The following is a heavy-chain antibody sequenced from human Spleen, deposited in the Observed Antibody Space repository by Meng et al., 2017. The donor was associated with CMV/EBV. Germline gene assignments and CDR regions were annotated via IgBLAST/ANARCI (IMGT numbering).Heavy chain of an antibody. D-gene: IGHD6-6*01. Sequence: GGSLRLSCAASGFTFSSYARHWVRQAPGKGLESVAVISYDGSNKYYADSVKGRFNISRDNSKNTLYLQMNSLRAEDTAVYYCARDRGGTEQLVLHYFDYWGQGTLVTVSS. CDR2: ISYDGSNK. CDR3: ARDRGGTEQLVLHYFDY. CDR1: GFTFSSYA. V-gene: IGHV3-30-3*01. J-gene: IGHJ4*02.